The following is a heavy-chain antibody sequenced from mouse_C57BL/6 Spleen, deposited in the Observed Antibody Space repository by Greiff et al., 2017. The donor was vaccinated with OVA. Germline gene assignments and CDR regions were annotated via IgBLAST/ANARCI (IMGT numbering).Heavy chain of an antibody. Sequence: VQLQQPGAELVKPGASVKLSCKASGYTFTSYWMHWVKQRPGRGLEWIGRIDPNSGGTKYNEKFKRKATLTVDTTSSTAYMQLSRLTSGDSAVYCGAREGHYYGSGWFAYWGQGTLVTVSA. CDR3: AREGHYYGSGWFAY. V-gene: IGHV1-72*01. CDR2: IDPNSGGT. D-gene: IGHD1-1*01. CDR1: GYTFTSYW. J-gene: IGHJ3*01.